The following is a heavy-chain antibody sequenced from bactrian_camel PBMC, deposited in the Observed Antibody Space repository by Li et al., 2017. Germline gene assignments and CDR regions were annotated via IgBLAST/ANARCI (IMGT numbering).Heavy chain of an antibody. V-gene: IGHV3S40*01. CDR2: IQSGSGNT. D-gene: IGHD3*01. Sequence: DVQLVESGGGSVQAGGSLRLSCAASGYIDSAYCMGWFRQAPGKEREGVAAIQSGSGNTDYADSVKGRFTISQNNAKNMVYLQMNSLEPEDTAMYYCAADRGYYGGGRVCLSYQYWGQGTQVTVS. CDR1: GYIDSAYC. J-gene: IGHJ4*01. CDR3: AADRGYYGGGRVCLSYQY.